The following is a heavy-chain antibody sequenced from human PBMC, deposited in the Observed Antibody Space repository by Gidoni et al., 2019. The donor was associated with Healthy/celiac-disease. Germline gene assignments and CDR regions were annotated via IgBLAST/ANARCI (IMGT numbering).Heavy chain of an antibody. D-gene: IGHD3-10*01. J-gene: IGHJ4*02. Sequence: QVQLVVSGGGVVQPGSSLRLSCAASGFTFRSYGMHWVRQAPGKGLEWVAVIWYDGSNKYYADSVKGRFTISRDNSKNTLYLQMNSLRAEDTAVYYCARDRDYYGSGSYNDYWGQGTLVTVSS. CDR1: GFTFRSYG. CDR3: ARDRDYYGSGSYNDY. CDR2: IWYDGSNK. V-gene: IGHV3-33*01.